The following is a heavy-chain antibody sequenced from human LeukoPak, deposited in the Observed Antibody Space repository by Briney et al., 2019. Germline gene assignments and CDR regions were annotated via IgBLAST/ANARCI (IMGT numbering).Heavy chain of an antibody. CDR3: ARAHYDVWNGFYYFDS. V-gene: IGHV4-59*01. CDR1: GGSISRNH. J-gene: IGHJ4*02. D-gene: IGHD3-3*01. CDR2: YYYSGST. Sequence: SETLSLTCTVSGGSISRNHWSWVRQPPGKGLEWIAFYYYSGSTSYNPSLQSRVTMSVDTSKSHLSLKLTSVTAADTAVYYCARAHYDVWNGFYYFDSWGQGTLVTVSS.